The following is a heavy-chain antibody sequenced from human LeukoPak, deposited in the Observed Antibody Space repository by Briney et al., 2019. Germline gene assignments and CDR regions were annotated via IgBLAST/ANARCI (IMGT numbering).Heavy chain of an antibody. V-gene: IGHV1-3*01. J-gene: IGHJ4*02. D-gene: IGHD6-13*01. CDR2: INAGNGNT. CDR1: GYTFTIYA. Sequence: ASVKVSFKASGYTFTIYAMHWVRQAPGQRLEGMGWINAGNGNTKYSQKLQGRVAITRDTSATTAYMELSSLRSEDTAVYYCARDHSSSWYFDYWGQGTLVTVSS. CDR3: ARDHSSSWYFDY.